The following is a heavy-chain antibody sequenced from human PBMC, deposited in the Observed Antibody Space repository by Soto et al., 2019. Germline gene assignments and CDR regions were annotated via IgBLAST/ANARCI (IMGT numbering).Heavy chain of an antibody. V-gene: IGHV3-30*09. CDR3: ARDRQYGAGFIDV. D-gene: IGHD3-10*01. CDR1: GFTFSSYA. J-gene: IGHJ6*02. Sequence: QVQLVESGGGVVQPGRSLRLSCAASGFTFSSYAMHWIRQAPGKGLEWVAVISSDGSDKYYADSVKGRFAISRDNSKNTLYVQLNRMRAEDTALYYCARDRQYGAGFIDVWGQGTMVTVSS. CDR2: ISSDGSDK.